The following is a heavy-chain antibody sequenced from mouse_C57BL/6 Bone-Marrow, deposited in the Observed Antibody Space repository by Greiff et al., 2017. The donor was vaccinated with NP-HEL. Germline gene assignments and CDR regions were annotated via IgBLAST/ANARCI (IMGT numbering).Heavy chain of an antibody. CDR2: IYPGDGDT. J-gene: IGHJ4*01. V-gene: IGHV1-80*01. CDR1: GYAFSSYW. Sequence: QVQLQQSGAELVKPGASVKISCKASGYAFSSYWMNWVKQRPGKGLEWIGQIYPGDGDTNYNGTFKGKATLTADQSSSTAYMQLSSLTSEDSAVYFCARGGYYYGSGGYYAMDYWGQGTSVTVSS. CDR3: ARGGYYYGSGGYYAMDY. D-gene: IGHD1-1*01.